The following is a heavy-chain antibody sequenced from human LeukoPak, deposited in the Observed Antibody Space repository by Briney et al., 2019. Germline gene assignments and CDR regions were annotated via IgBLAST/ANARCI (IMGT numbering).Heavy chain of an antibody. D-gene: IGHD1-26*01. CDR3: ARDLGVRIVGAMRY. Sequence: GASVKVSCKASGYTFTSYGISWVRQAPGQGLEWMGWISAYNGNTNYAQKLQGRVTMTTDTSTSTAYMELRSLRSDDTAVYYCARDLGVRIVGAMRYWGQGTLVTVSS. CDR2: ISAYNGNT. V-gene: IGHV1-18*01. CDR1: GYTFTSYG. J-gene: IGHJ4*02.